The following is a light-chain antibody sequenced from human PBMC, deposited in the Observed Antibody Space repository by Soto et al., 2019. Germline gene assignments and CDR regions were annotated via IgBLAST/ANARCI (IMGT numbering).Light chain of an antibody. CDR1: QSVSSSY. Sequence: EIVLTQSPGPLSLSPGERATLSCRASQSVSSSYLAWYQQKPGQAPRLLIYGASSRATGIPDRFSGSGSGTDCTLTISRLEPEDFAVYYCQQYGSSLITFGQGTRLEIK. J-gene: IGKJ5*01. CDR2: GAS. CDR3: QQYGSSLIT. V-gene: IGKV3-20*01.